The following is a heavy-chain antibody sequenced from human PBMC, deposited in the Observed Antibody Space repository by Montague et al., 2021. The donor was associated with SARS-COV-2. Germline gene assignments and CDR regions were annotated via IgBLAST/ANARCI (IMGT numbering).Heavy chain of an antibody. V-gene: IGHV4-34*01. CDR2: INHSGRT. Sequence: SETLSLTCAVYGGSFSAYYWNWIRQPPGKGLEWIGDINHSGRTNFNPSLKSRVTVSLDTSKNQFSLKLRSATAAGTAVYYCARAVRGVIILSPYYAMDVWGQGTSVTVSS. D-gene: IGHD3-10*01. J-gene: IGHJ6*02. CDR1: GGSFSAYY. CDR3: ARAVRGVIILSPYYAMDV.